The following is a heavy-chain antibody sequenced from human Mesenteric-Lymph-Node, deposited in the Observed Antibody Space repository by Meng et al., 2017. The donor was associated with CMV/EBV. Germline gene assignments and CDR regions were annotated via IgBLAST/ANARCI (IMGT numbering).Heavy chain of an antibody. V-gene: IGHV5-51*01. CDR3: ARRGLRGYSGSVSLDY. Sequence: KVSCKASGYTFTNNWIGWVRQMPGKGLEWMGIIYPADSDTRYSPSFQGQVTISADKSINTAYLQWSSLKASDTAMYYCARRGLRGYSGSVSLDYWGQGTRVTVSS. D-gene: IGHD1-26*01. J-gene: IGHJ4*02. CDR1: GYTFTNNW. CDR2: IYPADSDT.